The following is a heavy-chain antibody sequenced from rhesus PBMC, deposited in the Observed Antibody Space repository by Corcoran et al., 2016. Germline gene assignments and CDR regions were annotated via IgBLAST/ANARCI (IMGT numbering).Heavy chain of an antibody. J-gene: IGHJ4*01. V-gene: IGHV4-169*01. D-gene: IGHD5-24*01. Sequence: QLQLQESGPGLVKPSETLSVTCAVSGGSISSSYWSWIRQAPGKGLEWIGRISGCGGSTDYNPSLKSRGTLSVYTSKNQLSLKLSSVTAADTAVYYCARGYSGYSYFDYWGQGVLVTVSS. CDR3: ARGYSGYSYFDY. CDR2: ISGCGGST. CDR1: GGSISSSY.